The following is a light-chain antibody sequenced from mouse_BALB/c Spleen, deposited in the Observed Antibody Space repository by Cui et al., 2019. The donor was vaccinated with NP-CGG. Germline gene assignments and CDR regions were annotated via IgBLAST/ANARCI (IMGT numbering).Light chain of an antibody. Sequence: QAVVTQESALTTSPGETVTLTCRSITGAVTTSNYANWVQEKPDQLFTGLIGGSNNRAPGVPARFSGSLIGDKAALTITGAQTEDEAIYFCALWYSNHWVFGGGTKLTVL. V-gene: IGLV1*01. CDR3: ALWYSNHWV. CDR1: TGAVTTSNY. J-gene: IGLJ1*01. CDR2: GSN.